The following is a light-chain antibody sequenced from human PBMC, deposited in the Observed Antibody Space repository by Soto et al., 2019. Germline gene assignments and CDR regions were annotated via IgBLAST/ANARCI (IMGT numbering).Light chain of an antibody. V-gene: IGKV1-5*01. CDR1: QSIVRW. Sequence: DIQMTQSPSTLSASVGDRVTITCRASQSIVRWLAWYQQKPGKAPKLLIYDASSLQRGVPSRFSGSGSGTELTLTSSSLQSDDFATYYCQQYNSHSGGFGPGTKVEIK. J-gene: IGKJ1*01. CDR2: DAS. CDR3: QQYNSHSGG.